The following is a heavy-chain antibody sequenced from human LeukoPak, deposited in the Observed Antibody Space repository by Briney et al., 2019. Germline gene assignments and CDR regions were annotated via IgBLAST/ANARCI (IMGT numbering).Heavy chain of an antibody. CDR3: ARSPHNSAWYEKWFDP. J-gene: IGHJ5*02. CDR1: GGFISIYY. CDR2: ISASGWT. V-gene: IGHV4-4*08. D-gene: IGHD6-19*01. Sequence: SETLSLTCTVSGGFISIYYWSWIRKSRGRGLELITVISASGWTNYTPSLESRVTVSIDSSKNQFSLQLSSVTAADTAVFYCARSPHNSAWYEKWFDPWGQGTLVTVSS.